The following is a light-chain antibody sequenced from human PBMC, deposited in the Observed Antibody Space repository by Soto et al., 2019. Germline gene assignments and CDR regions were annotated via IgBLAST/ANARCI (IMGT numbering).Light chain of an antibody. Sequence: DIQMTQSTSSLSASVGDRVTITCKASQDSSNYLNWYQQKPGKAPKLLIFAASKLETWVPSRFSGSGSGTDFTCYISRLQPEYIETYYCQQYHRLPEFTFGPGTKVD. CDR1: QDSSNY. V-gene: IGKV1-33*01. J-gene: IGKJ3*01. CDR3: QQYHRLPEFT. CDR2: AAS.